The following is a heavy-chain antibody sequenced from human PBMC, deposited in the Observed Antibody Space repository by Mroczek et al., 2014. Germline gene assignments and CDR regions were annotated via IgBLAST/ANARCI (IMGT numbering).Heavy chain of an antibody. CDR2: ISSSSSYI. CDR3: ATSYGSGSYIGY. Sequence: VQLVQSGGGLVKPGGSLRLSCAASGFTFSSYSMNWVRQAPGKGLEWVSSISSSSSYIYYADSVKGRFTISRDNAKNSLYLQMNSLRAEDTAVYYCATSYGSGSYIGYWGQGTLVTVSS. CDR1: GFTFSSYS. D-gene: IGHD3-10*01. J-gene: IGHJ4*02. V-gene: IGHV3-21*01.